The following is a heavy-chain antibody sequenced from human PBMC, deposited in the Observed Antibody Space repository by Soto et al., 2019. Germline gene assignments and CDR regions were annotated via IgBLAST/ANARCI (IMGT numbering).Heavy chain of an antibody. J-gene: IGHJ4*01. CDR3: GKDGDQGAASYYFDH. CDR2: IVYDGGDK. CDR1: GFTFSSCG. D-gene: IGHD6-25*01. Sequence: GWSQTLPSEAAGFTFSSCGMHFVSHAPGQGLEWVAVIVYDGGDKHPADPVKGRLTISRNNFKTPLYLQMNKLRAEDRAVYYCGKDGDQGAASYYFDHWGHGTMVTVSS. V-gene: IGHV3-30*18.